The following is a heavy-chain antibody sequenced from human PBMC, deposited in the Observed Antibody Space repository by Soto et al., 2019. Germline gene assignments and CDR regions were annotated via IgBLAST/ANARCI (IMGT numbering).Heavy chain of an antibody. CDR1: GGSVTNSSYY. CDR2: VYYRGRS. D-gene: IGHD4-17*01. V-gene: IGHV4-39*01. Sequence: SENLSLTCTVSGGSVTNSSYYWCWIRQSPGKGLEWIGSVYYRGRSYSKSSVKSRVTISVDTSKNRFSLSLNSVTASDTAVYFCVSQRTTVPTPAYGAYWGLGALVTVS. J-gene: IGHJ4*02. CDR3: VSQRTTVPTPAYGAY.